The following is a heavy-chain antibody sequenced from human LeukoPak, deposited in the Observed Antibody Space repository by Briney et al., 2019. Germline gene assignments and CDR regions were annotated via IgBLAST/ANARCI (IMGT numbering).Heavy chain of an antibody. CDR3: RTDRYGDYGDYIDY. D-gene: IGHD4-17*01. CDR1: GYTFTGYY. CDR2: INPNSGGT. J-gene: IGHJ4*02. Sequence: GASVKDSCKASGYTFTGYYMHWVRQAPGQGLEWMGWINPNSGGTNYAQKFQGRVTMTRDTSISTAYMELSRLRSDDTAVYYCRTDRYGDYGDYIDYWGQGTLVTVSS. V-gene: IGHV1-2*02.